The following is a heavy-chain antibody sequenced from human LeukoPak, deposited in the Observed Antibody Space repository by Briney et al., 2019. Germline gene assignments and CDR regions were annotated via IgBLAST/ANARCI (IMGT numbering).Heavy chain of an antibody. Sequence: SETLSLTCAVYRWSFSGYYWSWIRQPPGKGLEWIGEINHSGSTNYNPSLKRRVTISVDTSKNQFSLKLSSVTAADTAVYYCASLVHDYVWGSYPYWGQGTLVTVSS. V-gene: IGHV4-34*01. CDR1: RWSFSGYY. D-gene: IGHD3-16*02. J-gene: IGHJ4*02. CDR3: ASLVHDYVWGSYPY. CDR2: INHSGST.